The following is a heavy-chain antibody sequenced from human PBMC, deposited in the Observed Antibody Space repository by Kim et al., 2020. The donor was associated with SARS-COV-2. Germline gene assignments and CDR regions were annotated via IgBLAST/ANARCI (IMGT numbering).Heavy chain of an antibody. Sequence: ASVKVSCKASGYTFTSYAMHWVRQAPGQRLEWMGWINAGNGNTKYSQKFQGRVTITRDTSASTAYMELSSLRSEDTAVYYCARNRRYYYGSGSYYNSFDYWGQGTLVTVSS. CDR1: GYTFTSYA. CDR2: INAGNGNT. D-gene: IGHD3-10*01. V-gene: IGHV1-3*01. J-gene: IGHJ4*02. CDR3: ARNRRYYYGSGSYYNSFDY.